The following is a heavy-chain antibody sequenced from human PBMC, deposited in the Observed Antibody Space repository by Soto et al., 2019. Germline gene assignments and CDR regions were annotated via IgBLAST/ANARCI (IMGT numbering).Heavy chain of an antibody. CDR2: IYHSGST. CDR3: ARAPSP. V-gene: IGHV4-30-2*01. Sequence: QLQLQESGSGLVKPSQTLSLTCAVSGGSISSGGYSWSWIRQPPGKGLEWIGYIYHSGSTYYNPHLKSRGTRPVDRSNNQFSLKLSSVTAEATAVYYGARAPSPWGQGTLVTVSS. J-gene: IGHJ4*02. CDR1: GGSISSGGYS.